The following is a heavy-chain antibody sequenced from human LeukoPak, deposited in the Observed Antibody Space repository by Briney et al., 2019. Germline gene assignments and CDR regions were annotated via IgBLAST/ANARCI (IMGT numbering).Heavy chain of an antibody. V-gene: IGHV3-9*03. J-gene: IGHJ4*02. CDR2: ISWNSGSI. CDR1: GFTYDDYA. CDR3: ARGVCSSTSCYEGYDY. D-gene: IGHD2-2*01. Sequence: PGGSLRLSCVASGFTYDDYAMHWLRQAPGKGLEWVSGISWNSGSIGYADSVKGRFTISRDNAKNSLYLQMNSLRAEDMALYYCARGVCSSTSCYEGYDYWGQGTLVTVSS.